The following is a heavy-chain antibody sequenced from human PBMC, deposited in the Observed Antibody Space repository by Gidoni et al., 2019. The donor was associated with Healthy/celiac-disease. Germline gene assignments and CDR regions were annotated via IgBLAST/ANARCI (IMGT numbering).Heavy chain of an antibody. Sequence: EVQLLESGGGLVQPGGSLRLSCAASGFTFSSYAMSWVRQAPGKGLEWVSAISGSGGSTYYADSVKGRFTISRDNSKNTLYLQMNSLRAEDTAVYYCAKGGIVGATSYYYMDVWGKGTTVTVSS. CDR2: ISGSGGST. V-gene: IGHV3-23*01. J-gene: IGHJ6*03. CDR3: AKGGIVGATSYYYMDV. CDR1: GFTFSSYA. D-gene: IGHD1-26*01.